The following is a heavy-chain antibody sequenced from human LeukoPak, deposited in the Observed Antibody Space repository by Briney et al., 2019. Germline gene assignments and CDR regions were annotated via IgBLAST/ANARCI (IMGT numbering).Heavy chain of an antibody. V-gene: IGHV1-69*05. Sequence: SVKVSCKGSGGTFISYAISWVRQAAGQGVEWRGGIIPIFGTANYAQKFQGRVTITTDEYTRTAYMELSGLRAEDTAVCYCARGRYYDILTGYYSYFDYWGQGTLVTVSS. CDR2: IIPIFGTA. D-gene: IGHD3-9*01. J-gene: IGHJ4*02. CDR1: GGTFISYA. CDR3: ARGRYYDILTGYYSYFDY.